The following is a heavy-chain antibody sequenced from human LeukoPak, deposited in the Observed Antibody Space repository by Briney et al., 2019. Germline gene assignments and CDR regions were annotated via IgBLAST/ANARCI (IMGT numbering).Heavy chain of an antibody. V-gene: IGHV1-18*01. CDR1: GYTFTSYG. J-gene: IGHJ6*02. CDR3: ARGDNVAGPVGDYYYGMDV. D-gene: IGHD6-19*01. CDR2: ISAYNGNT. Sequence: ASVKVSCKASGYTFTSYGISWVRQAPGQGLEWMGWISAYNGNTNYAQRLQGRVTMTTDTSTSTAYMELRSLRSDDTAVYYCARGDNVAGPVGDYYYGMDVWGQGTTVTVSS.